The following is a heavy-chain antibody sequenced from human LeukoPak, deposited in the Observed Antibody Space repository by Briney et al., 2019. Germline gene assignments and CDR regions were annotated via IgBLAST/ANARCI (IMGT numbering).Heavy chain of an antibody. V-gene: IGHV3-74*01. CDR2: IDADGSSA. CDR3: AREGGYDPFEY. CDR1: GITFSYYW. Sequence: GGSLRLSCAASGITFSYYWMHWVSQAPGKRMVWVSRIDADGSSATYADSVKGRFTISRDNAKNTLYLQMNSLRAEDTAVYYCAREGGYDPFEYWGQGTLVTVSS. J-gene: IGHJ4*02. D-gene: IGHD5-12*01.